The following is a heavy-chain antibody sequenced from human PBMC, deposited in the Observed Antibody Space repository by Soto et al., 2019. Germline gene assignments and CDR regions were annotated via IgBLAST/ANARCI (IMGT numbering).Heavy chain of an antibody. CDR1: GGTFSSYT. J-gene: IGHJ3*02. CDR2: IIPILGIA. Sequence: QVQLVQSGAEVKKPGSSVKVSCKASGGTFSSYTISWVRQAPGQGLEWMGRIIPILGIANYAQKFQGRVTITADKSTSTAYMELSRLRSEDTAVYYCARGVAGTKDDAFDIWGQGTMVTVSS. V-gene: IGHV1-69*02. D-gene: IGHD6-19*01. CDR3: ARGVAGTKDDAFDI.